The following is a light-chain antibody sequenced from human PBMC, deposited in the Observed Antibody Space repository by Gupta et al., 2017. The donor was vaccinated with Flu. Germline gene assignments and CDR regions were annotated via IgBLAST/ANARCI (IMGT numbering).Light chain of an antibody. CDR2: GAS. CDR1: QSVSSN. CDR3: QQYKNCPPWT. Sequence: EIVMTQSPAPLSVSPGERATLSCRASQSVSSNLAWYKQKPGQAPRLLIYGASTRDTGIPARFSGSGYGTEFTLTISSRQSEDFAVYYCQQYKNCPPWTFGQGTKVEIK. V-gene: IGKV3-15*01. J-gene: IGKJ1*01.